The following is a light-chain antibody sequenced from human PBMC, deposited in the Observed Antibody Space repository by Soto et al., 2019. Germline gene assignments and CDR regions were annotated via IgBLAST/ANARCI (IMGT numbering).Light chain of an antibody. CDR3: SSYAGSNVV. V-gene: IGLV2-8*01. J-gene: IGLJ2*01. CDR2: EVS. CDR1: SSDVGGCNY. Sequence: QSVLTQPPSASGSPGQSVTISCTGTSSDVGGCNYVSWYQQHPGKAPKLMIYEVSKRPSGVPDRFSGSKSGNTASLTVSGLQAEDEADYYCSSYAGSNVVFGGGTKVTVL.